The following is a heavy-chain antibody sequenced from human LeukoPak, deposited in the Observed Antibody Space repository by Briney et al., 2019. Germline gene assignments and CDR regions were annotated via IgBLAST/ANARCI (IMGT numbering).Heavy chain of an antibody. CDR1: GGSISSYY. J-gene: IGHJ4*02. D-gene: IGHD6-6*01. V-gene: IGHV4-59*08. Sequence: SETLSLTCTVSGGSISSYYWTWIRQPPGKGLGLEWIGYIYYSGGTNYNPSLKSRVTISIDTSKNQVPLKLSSVTAADTAVYYCARLWDSSSSLDYWGQGTLVTVSS. CDR2: IYYSGGT. CDR3: ARLWDSSSSLDY.